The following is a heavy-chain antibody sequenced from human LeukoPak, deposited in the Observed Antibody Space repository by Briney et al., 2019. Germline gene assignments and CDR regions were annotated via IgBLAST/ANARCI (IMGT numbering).Heavy chain of an antibody. Sequence: PGGSLRLSCAASGFTFSSYEMSWVRQAPGKGLEWVSAISVSGGSTYYADSVKGRFTISRDNSKNTLYLQVNSLRAEDTAVYCCAKGTGYSSSWYDYWGQGTLVTVSS. CDR3: AKGTGYSSSWYDY. CDR1: GFTFSSYE. J-gene: IGHJ4*02. V-gene: IGHV3-23*01. CDR2: ISVSGGST. D-gene: IGHD6-13*01.